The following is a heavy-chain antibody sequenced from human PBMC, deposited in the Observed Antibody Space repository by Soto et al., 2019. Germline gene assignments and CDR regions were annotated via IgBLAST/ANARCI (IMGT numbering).Heavy chain of an antibody. J-gene: IGHJ6*03. CDR1: GYPFTSYS. CDR3: ARGVDYFYQYMDV. Sequence: QVQLMQSGAEVEKPGASVKVSCKASGYPFTSYSISWVRQAPGQGLEWMGWISTYNGNTNYAQKFQGRLTMTTDTSTSTAYMEVRSLSSDDTAVYYCARGVDYFYQYMDVWGKGTTVTVSS. CDR2: ISTYNGNT. V-gene: IGHV1-18*01.